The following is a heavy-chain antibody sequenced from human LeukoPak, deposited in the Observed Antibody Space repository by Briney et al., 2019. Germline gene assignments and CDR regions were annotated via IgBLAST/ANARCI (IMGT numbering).Heavy chain of an antibody. CDR1: GLTFSTYA. Sequence: PGGSLRLSSAVSGLTFSTYAMSWVRQAPGRGLEWVSSISGNGETTYYADSVKGRFTISRDNSKKTAFLQMNSQTAEDTAVYYAVANMYNYMDVWGKGTTVTVSS. D-gene: IGHD2-2*01. CDR3: VANMYNYMDV. V-gene: IGHV3-23*01. J-gene: IGHJ6*03. CDR2: ISGNGETT.